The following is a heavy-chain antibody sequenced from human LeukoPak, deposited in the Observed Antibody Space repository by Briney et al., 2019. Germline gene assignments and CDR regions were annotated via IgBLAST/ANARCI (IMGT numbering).Heavy chain of an antibody. D-gene: IGHD2-8*01. CDR2: IIPIFGTA. V-gene: IGHV1-69*01. Sequence: GASVKVSCKASGGTFSSYAISWVRQAPGQGLEWMGGIIPIFGTANYAQKFQGRVTITADESTSTAYMELSSLRSEDTAVYYCAREGRSIMYCTNGVCYTDPLYYYGMDVWGQGTTVTVSS. CDR3: AREGRSIMYCTNGVCYTDPLYYYGMDV. CDR1: GGTFSSYA. J-gene: IGHJ6*02.